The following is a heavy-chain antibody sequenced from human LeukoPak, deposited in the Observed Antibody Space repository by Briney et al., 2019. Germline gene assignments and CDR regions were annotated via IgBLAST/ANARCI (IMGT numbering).Heavy chain of an antibody. V-gene: IGHV3-23*01. CDR2: ISGSGGST. CDR1: GFTFSSYA. J-gene: IGHJ6*02. CDR3: AKVPIYGSGSYLGMDV. D-gene: IGHD3-10*01. Sequence: GGSLRLSCAASGFTFSSYAMSWVRQAPGKGLEWVSAISGSGGSTYYADSVKGRFTISRDNSKNTLYLQMNSLRAEDTAVYYCAKVPIYGSGSYLGMDVWGQGTTVTVSS.